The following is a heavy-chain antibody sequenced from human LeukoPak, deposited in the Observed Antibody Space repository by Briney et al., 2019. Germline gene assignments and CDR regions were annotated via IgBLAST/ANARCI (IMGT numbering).Heavy chain of an antibody. V-gene: IGHV3-33*01. J-gene: IGHJ4*02. CDR1: GFTFSSYG. D-gene: IGHD1-26*01. CDR2: IWYDGSNK. CDR3: AREIVGALYYFDY. Sequence: PGGSLRLSCAASGFTFSSYGMHWVRQAPGKGLEWVAVIWYDGSNKYYADSVKGRFTISRDNSKNTLYLQMNSLRAEDTAVYYCAREIVGALYYFDYWGQGTLVTVSS.